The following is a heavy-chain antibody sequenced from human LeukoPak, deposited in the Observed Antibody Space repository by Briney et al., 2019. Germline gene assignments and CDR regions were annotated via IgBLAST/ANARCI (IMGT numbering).Heavy chain of an antibody. V-gene: IGHV3-21*01. CDR3: ARDRVVSGRFGEVDP. CDR1: GFTFSSYS. CDR2: ISSSSTYI. J-gene: IGHJ5*02. Sequence: GGSLRLSCAASGFTFSSYSMNWVRQAPGKGLEWVSFISSSSTYIYYADSVKGRFTISRDDAKNSLYLQMSSLRADDTAVYYCARDRVVSGRFGEVDPWGQGTLVTVSS. D-gene: IGHD3-10*01.